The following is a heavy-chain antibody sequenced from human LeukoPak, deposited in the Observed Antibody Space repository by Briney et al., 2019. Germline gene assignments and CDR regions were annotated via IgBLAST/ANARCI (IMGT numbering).Heavy chain of an antibody. CDR2: IYYSGST. Sequence: SETLSLTCTVSGGSISSYYWSWIRQPPGKGMEWIGYIYYSGSTNYNPSLKSRVTISVDTSKNQFSLKLSSVTAADTAVYYCAGGGSGSYYNVYYWGQGTLVTVSS. V-gene: IGHV4-59*12. D-gene: IGHD3-10*01. J-gene: IGHJ4*02. CDR3: AGGGSGSYYNVYY. CDR1: GGSISSYY.